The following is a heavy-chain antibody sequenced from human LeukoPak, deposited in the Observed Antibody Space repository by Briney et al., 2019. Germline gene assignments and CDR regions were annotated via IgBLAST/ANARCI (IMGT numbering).Heavy chain of an antibody. D-gene: IGHD6-13*01. J-gene: IGHJ4*02. CDR2: IKQEGSEN. Sequence: GGSLRLSRAASGFRFSTYLMTWVRQAPGNGLEWVANIKQEGSENYYVDSARGRFTISRNNAKNSLYLQMNSVTAEDTAVYYCATDLGSSRPNFWGQGILVTVSS. CDR1: GFRFSTYL. V-gene: IGHV3-7*01. CDR3: ATDLGSSRPNF.